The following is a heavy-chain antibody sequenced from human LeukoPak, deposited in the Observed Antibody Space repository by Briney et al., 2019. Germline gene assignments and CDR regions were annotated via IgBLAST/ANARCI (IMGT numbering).Heavy chain of an antibody. D-gene: IGHD3-10*01. CDR2: IYHIGST. CDR3: ARAGWIITSGIDY. CDR1: GYSISRGYY. Sequence: PSETLSLTCGVSGYSISRGYYWAWIRQPPGKGLEWIGTIYHIGSTYYTPSLGSRVTISVDTSKNEFSLNLKSVTAAATAVYYCARAGWIITSGIDYWGQGALVTVSS. V-gene: IGHV4-38-2*01. J-gene: IGHJ4*02.